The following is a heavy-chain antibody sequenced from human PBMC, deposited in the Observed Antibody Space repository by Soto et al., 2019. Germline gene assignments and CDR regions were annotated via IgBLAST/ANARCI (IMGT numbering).Heavy chain of an antibody. J-gene: IGHJ6*02. CDR3: PPWDVDV. CDR1: GDSVSSSGAA. Sequence: SQTLSLTCVISGDSVSSSGAAWNWIRQSPSRGLEWLGRTYYRSKWFLDYAAFVESRMTINADTSRNQFSLHLNSVTPDDTAFGMIPPWDVDVWGQGTTVTVSS. V-gene: IGHV6-1*01. D-gene: IGHD3-16*01. CDR2: TYYRSKWFL.